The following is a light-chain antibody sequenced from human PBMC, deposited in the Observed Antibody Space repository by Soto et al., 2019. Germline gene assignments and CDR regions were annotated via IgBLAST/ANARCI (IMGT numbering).Light chain of an antibody. V-gene: IGKV2-28*01. CDR2: LAS. J-gene: IGKJ1*01. CDR3: MQALQSTRT. Sequence: QSPQLLIYLASNRSSGVPDRFSGSGSGTDFTLKISRVEAEDVGVYYCMQALQSTRTFGQANQCGYQ.